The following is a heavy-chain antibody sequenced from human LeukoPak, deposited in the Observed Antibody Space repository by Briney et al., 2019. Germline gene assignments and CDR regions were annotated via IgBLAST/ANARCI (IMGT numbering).Heavy chain of an antibody. D-gene: IGHD5-18*01. Sequence: SETLSLTCTVSGGSISSSSYYWGWIRQPPGKGLEWIGSIYYSGSTYYNPSLKSRVTISVDTSKNQFSLKLSSVTAADTAVYYCARGELYGYPFDYWGQGTLVTVSS. CDR1: GGSISSSSYY. CDR2: IYYSGST. CDR3: ARGELYGYPFDY. V-gene: IGHV4-39*01. J-gene: IGHJ4*02.